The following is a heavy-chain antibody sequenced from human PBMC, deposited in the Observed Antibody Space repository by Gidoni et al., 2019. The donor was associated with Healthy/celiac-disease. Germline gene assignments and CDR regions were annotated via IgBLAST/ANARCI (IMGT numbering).Heavy chain of an antibody. J-gene: IGHJ4*02. CDR3: AKARYSSSWYPLY. Sequence: QVQLVESGGGVVQPGRSLRLSCAASGFHFSSYGMHWVRQAPGKGLEWVAVISYDGSNKYYADSVKRRFTISRDNSKNTLYLQMNSLRAEDTAVYYCAKARYSSSWYPLYWGQGTLVTVSS. D-gene: IGHD6-13*01. CDR2: ISYDGSNK. CDR1: GFHFSSYG. V-gene: IGHV3-30*18.